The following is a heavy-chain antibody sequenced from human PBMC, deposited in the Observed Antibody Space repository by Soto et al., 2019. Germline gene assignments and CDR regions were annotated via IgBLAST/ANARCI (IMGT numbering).Heavy chain of an antibody. Sequence: QITLKESGPTLVKPTQTLTLTCTFSGFSLSTSGVGVGWIRQPPGKALEWLALIYWDDDKRYSPSLKSRLTITKDTSKNQVVLTITNMDPVDTATYYCAHRAEDDVDTARVGYWYFDLWCRGTLATVSS. CDR2: IYWDDDK. CDR3: AHRAEDDVDTARVGYWYFDL. CDR1: GFSLSTSGVG. D-gene: IGHD5-18*01. V-gene: IGHV2-5*02. J-gene: IGHJ2*01.